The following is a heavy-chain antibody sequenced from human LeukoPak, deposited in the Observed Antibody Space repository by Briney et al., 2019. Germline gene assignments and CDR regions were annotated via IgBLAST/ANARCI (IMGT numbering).Heavy chain of an antibody. V-gene: IGHV3-21*01. CDR3: AREPVTGSVY. D-gene: IGHD4-17*01. CDR1: GLTFSIYS. Sequence: GGSLRLSCAASGLTFSIYSMNWVRQAPGKGLEWDSSISSTGSYIYYADSVKGRFTISRDNAKNSLYLQMNSLRGEDTAVYYCAREPVTGSVYWGQGTLVTVSS. CDR2: ISSTGSYI. J-gene: IGHJ4*02.